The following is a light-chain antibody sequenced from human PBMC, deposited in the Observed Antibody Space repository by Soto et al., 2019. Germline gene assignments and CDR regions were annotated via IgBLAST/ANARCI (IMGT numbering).Light chain of an antibody. CDR2: TAS. J-gene: IGKJ2*01. Sequence: DIQMTQSPSSLSASVGDSVTIPCRASQRINKYLYWYQQRSGRAPRLLIHTASSLHSGVPSRFSGSGSGSDFTLTISSLQPEDFATYFCQQSFSTPYTFGQGTKLEI. CDR3: QQSFSTPYT. CDR1: QRINKY. V-gene: IGKV1-39*01.